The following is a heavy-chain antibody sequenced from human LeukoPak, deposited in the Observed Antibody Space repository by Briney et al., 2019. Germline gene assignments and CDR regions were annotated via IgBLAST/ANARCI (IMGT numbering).Heavy chain of an antibody. Sequence: PGGSLRLSCAASGFTFSSYWMSWVRQAPGKGLEWVVNIKQDGSEKYYVDSVKGRFTISRDNAKNSLYLQMNSLRAEDTAVYYCARDLSSGIYDYWGQGTLVTVSS. CDR3: ARDLSSGIYDY. D-gene: IGHD3-10*01. V-gene: IGHV3-7*04. CDR1: GFTFSSYW. J-gene: IGHJ4*02. CDR2: IKQDGSEK.